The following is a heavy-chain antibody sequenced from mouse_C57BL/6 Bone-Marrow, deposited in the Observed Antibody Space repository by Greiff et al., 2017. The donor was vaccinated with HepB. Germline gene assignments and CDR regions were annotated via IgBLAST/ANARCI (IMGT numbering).Heavy chain of an antibody. J-gene: IGHJ3*01. Sequence: LQQSGPELVKPGASVKISCKASGYTFTDYYMNWVKQSHGKSLEWIGDINPNNGGTSYNQKFKGKATLTVDKSSSTAYMELRSLTSEDSAVYYCASEGGAGFAYWGQGTLVTVSA. CDR3: ASEGGAGFAY. V-gene: IGHV1-26*01. CDR2: INPNNGGT. D-gene: IGHD1-1*02. CDR1: GYTFTDYY.